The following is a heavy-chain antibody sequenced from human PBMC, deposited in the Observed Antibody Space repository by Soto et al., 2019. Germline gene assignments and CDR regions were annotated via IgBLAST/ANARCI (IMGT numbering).Heavy chain of an antibody. Sequence: QVQLVQSGAEVKKPGSSVKVSCKASGGTFSSYAISWVRQAPGQGLEWMGGIIPIFGTANYAQKFQGRVTITADESRSTAYVELSSLRSEETAVYYCSGQDGYSSSWLAKHDYYYGGMDVWGQGTTVTVSS. V-gene: IGHV1-69*01. D-gene: IGHD6-13*01. CDR2: IIPIFGTA. J-gene: IGHJ6*02. CDR1: GGTFSSYA. CDR3: SGQDGYSSSWLAKHDYYYGGMDV.